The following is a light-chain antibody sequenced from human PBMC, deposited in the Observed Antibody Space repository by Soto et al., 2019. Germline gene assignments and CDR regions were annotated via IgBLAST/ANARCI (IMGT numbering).Light chain of an antibody. J-gene: IGKJ2*01. Sequence: DIQVTQSPSTLSASVGDRVTITCRASQSISNWLAWYQQKPGKAPKLLIFDASSLEGGVPSRFSGTGSGTEFTLTISSLQPDDFATYYCQQYNTYSTFGQGTKLEIK. CDR3: QQYNTYST. CDR1: QSISNW. CDR2: DAS. V-gene: IGKV1-5*01.